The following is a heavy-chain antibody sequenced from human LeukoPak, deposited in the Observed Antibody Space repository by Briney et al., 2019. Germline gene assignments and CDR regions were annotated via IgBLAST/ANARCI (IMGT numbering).Heavy chain of an antibody. D-gene: IGHD3-22*01. J-gene: IGHJ4*02. CDR1: GFTFSSYS. Sequence: GGSLRLSCAASGFTFSSYSMNWVRQAPGKGLEWVSYISSSSSTIYYADSVKGRFTISRDNSKNTLYLQMNSLRAEDTAVYYCAKDINFSYYYDSSGYTFDYWGQGTLVTVSS. CDR2: ISSSSSTI. V-gene: IGHV3-48*01. CDR3: AKDINFSYYYDSSGYTFDY.